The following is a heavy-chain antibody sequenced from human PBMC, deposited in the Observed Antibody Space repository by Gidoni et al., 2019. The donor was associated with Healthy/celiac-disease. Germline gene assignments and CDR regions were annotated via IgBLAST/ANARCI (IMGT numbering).Heavy chain of an antibody. CDR2: IYCIGST. V-gene: IGHV4-59*11. CDR1: GGSISSHY. Sequence: QVQLQASGTGLVKPSETLSLTCTVSGGSISSHYWSWIRHPPGKGLEWIGYIYCIGSTNYNPSLKCRVTISVDTSKNQFSLKLSPVTAADTAVYYFSRGPSDYGDYGPYWYFDLWGRGTLVTVSS. CDR3: SRGPSDYGDYGPYWYFDL. D-gene: IGHD4-17*01. J-gene: IGHJ2*01.